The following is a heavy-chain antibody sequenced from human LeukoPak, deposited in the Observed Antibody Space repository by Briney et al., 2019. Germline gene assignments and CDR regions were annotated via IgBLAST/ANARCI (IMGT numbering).Heavy chain of an antibody. J-gene: IGHJ5*02. V-gene: IGHV1-18*01. CDR2: ISTYSANT. Sequence: GASVQETRKRSGYTFLFYISSGLRQAPGQGLEWMGWISTYSANTNYAQEFQGRLTMTTDTSTRTAYMELRSLRSDDTAVYYCARDLGCCSGGICSRKWFDP. CDR1: GYTFLFYI. D-gene: IGHD2-15*01. CDR3: ARDLGCCSGGICSRKWFDP.